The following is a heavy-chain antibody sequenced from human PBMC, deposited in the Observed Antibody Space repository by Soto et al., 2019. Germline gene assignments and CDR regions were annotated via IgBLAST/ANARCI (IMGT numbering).Heavy chain of an antibody. D-gene: IGHD5-18*01. J-gene: IGHJ4*02. Sequence: QVQLVESGGGVVQPGRSLRLSCAASGFTFSSYGMHWVRQAPGKGLEWVAVISYDGSNKYYADSVNGRFTISRDNSKNTLYLQMNSLRAEDTAVYYCAKDHSGYSYGPGHYWGQGTLVTVSS. CDR2: ISYDGSNK. CDR3: AKDHSGYSYGPGHY. CDR1: GFTFSSYG. V-gene: IGHV3-30*18.